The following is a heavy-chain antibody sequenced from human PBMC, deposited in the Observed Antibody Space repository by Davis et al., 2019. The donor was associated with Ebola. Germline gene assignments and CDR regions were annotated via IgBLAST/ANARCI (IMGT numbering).Heavy chain of an antibody. V-gene: IGHV3-53*04. J-gene: IGHJ4*02. CDR1: GFTVSSNY. Sequence: PGGSLRLSCAASGFTVSSNYMSWVRQAPGKGLEWVSVIYSGGSTYYADSVKGRFTISRHNSKNTLYLQMNSLRAEDTAVYYCARGLYPDTAMGLDYWGQGTLVTVSS. D-gene: IGHD5-18*01. CDR2: IYSGGST. CDR3: ARGLYPDTAMGLDY.